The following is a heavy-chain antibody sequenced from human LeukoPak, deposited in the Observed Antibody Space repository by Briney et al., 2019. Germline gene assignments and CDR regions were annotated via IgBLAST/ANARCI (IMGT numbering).Heavy chain of an antibody. Sequence: SETLSLTCDVSGVSIRSYWWSWVRKPAGKGLEWIGRIYTTGRTNYSPSFQGRVTMSIDMSSNQFSLTLSSVTAADTAVYYCARSGYTISAYHSDFWGQGAPVTVSS. D-gene: IGHD5-18*01. CDR1: GVSIRSYW. J-gene: IGHJ4*02. V-gene: IGHV4-4*07. CDR2: IYTTGRT. CDR3: ARSGYTISAYHSDF.